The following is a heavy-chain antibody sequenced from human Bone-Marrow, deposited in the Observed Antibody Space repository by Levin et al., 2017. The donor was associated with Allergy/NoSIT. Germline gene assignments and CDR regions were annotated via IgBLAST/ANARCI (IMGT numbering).Heavy chain of an antibody. CDR3: ARHPPGTGDN. J-gene: IGHJ4*02. CDR2: IYPGDSST. D-gene: IGHD1-14*01. CDR1: GYNFDNYW. Sequence: GGSLRLSCKDSGYNFDNYWIGWVRQMPGKALEWMGIIYPGDSSTRYNPSFQGHVTISVDKSISTAYLQWSSLKASDTAMYYCARHPPGTGDNWGQGTLVTVSS. V-gene: IGHV5-51*01.